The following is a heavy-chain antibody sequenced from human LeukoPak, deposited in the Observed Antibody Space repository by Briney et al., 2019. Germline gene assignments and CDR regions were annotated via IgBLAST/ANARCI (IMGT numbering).Heavy chain of an antibody. J-gene: IGHJ4*02. D-gene: IGHD3-10*01. CDR1: GGSFSTYY. CDR2: IYTSGAT. CDR3: ARDAKYYYGSRTYFFFEY. Sequence: PSETLSLTCTVSGGSFSTYYWSWIRQPAGKGLEWIGHIYTSGATNYNPSLKSRVTMSIDTSKNQFSLKLSSVTAADTAVYYCARDAKYYYGSRTYFFFEYWGQGTLLTVSS. V-gene: IGHV4-4*07.